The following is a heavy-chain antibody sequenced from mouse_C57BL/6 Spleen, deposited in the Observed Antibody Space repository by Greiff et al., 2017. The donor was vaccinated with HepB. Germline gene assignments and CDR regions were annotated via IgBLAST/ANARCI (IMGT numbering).Heavy chain of an antibody. V-gene: IGHV1-69*01. CDR3: ARYPYYYGSSYWYFDV. D-gene: IGHD1-1*01. CDR1: GYTFTSYW. Sequence: QVQLQQSGAELVMPGASVKLSCKASGYTFTSYWMHWVKQRPGQGLEWIGEIDPSDSYTNYNQKFKGKSTVTVDKSSSTAYMQLSSLTSDDSAVYYCARYPYYYGSSYWYFDVWGTGTTVTVSS. CDR2: IDPSDSYT. J-gene: IGHJ1*03.